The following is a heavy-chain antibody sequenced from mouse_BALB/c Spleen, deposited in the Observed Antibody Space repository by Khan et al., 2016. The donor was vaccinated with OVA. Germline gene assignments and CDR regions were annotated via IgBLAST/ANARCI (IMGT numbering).Heavy chain of an antibody. CDR2: ILPGSNSS. D-gene: IGHD1-1*01. V-gene: IGHV1-9*01. CDR3: ARGNYYGSTSWFGY. CDR1: GYTFSSYW. Sequence: VQLQQSGAELMKPGASVKISCKATGYTFSSYWIEWVKQRPGHGLEWIGEILPGSNSSNYNERFKGQATITADTSSNTAYMQLSSLTSEDSAIDDCARGNYYGSTSWFGYWGQGTLVTVSA. J-gene: IGHJ3*01.